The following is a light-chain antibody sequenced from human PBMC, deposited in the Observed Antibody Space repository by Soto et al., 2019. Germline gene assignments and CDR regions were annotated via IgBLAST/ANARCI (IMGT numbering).Light chain of an antibody. CDR2: GAS. J-gene: IGKJ4*01. V-gene: IGKV3-20*01. CDR3: PQYNSTPLT. CDR1: QSVSSSY. Sequence: EIVLTQSPGTLSLSPGERATLSCRASQSVSSSYLAWYQQRPGQAPRLLIYGASSRATGIPDRFSGSGSGTDFTLTSSRLEPEDFAVYYCPQYNSTPLTFGGGTQVEIK.